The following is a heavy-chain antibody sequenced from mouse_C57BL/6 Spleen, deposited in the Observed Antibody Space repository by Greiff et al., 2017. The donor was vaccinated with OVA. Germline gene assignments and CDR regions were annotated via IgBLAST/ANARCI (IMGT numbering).Heavy chain of an antibody. CDR3: ARWGKLGEAY. J-gene: IGHJ3*01. V-gene: IGHV1-81*01. D-gene: IGHD4-1*01. CDR2: IYPRSGNT. Sequence: QVHVKQSGAELARPGASVKLSCKASGYTFTIYGLRWVKQRTGQGLEWIGEIYPRSGNTYYNEKFKGKATLTADKSSSTAYMELRSLTSEDSAVYFCARWGKLGEAYWGQGTLVTVSA. CDR1: GYTFTIYG.